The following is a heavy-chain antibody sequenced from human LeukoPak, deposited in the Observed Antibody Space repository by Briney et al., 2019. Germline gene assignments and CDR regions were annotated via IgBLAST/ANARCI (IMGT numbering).Heavy chain of an antibody. Sequence: GGSLRLSCTASGLAFSSYAMSWVRQAPGKGLEWVSTISVASNTFYADSVKGRFTISRDNSRNTVYLQMTSLRADDTAVYYCADYGVSGVRNNFYWGQGTLVTVSS. CDR1: GLAFSSYA. CDR3: ADYGVSGVRNNFY. D-gene: IGHD3-3*01. CDR2: ISVASNT. J-gene: IGHJ4*02. V-gene: IGHV3-23*01.